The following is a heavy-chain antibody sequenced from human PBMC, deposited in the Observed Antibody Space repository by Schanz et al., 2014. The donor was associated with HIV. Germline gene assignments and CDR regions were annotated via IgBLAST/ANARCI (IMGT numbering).Heavy chain of an antibody. CDR2: ISGYNDNT. V-gene: IGHV1-18*01. CDR3: ARAYCSGGSCHDY. D-gene: IGHD2-15*01. J-gene: IGHJ4*02. Sequence: QVQLVQSGAEVKKPGASVKVSCKTSGYTFTSYGISWVRQAPGQGLEWMGWISGYNDNTEHAQTFQGRVTMTTDTSTSTAYMELRSLTSDDTAVYYCARAYCSGGSCHDYWGQGTLVTVSS. CDR1: GYTFTSYG.